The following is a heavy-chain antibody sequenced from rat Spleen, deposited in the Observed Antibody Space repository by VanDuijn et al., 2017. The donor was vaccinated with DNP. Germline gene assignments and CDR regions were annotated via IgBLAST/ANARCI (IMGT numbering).Heavy chain of an antibody. D-gene: IGHD5-1*01. CDR2: VPSSGGST. Sequence: EVQLVESGGGLVQPGRSLKLSCAASGFTFSNYDMAWVRQAPTKGLEWVASVPSSGGSTYYPDSVKGRFIISRDNARNTLYLQMNSLRSEDTATYFCARGSGTYYWYFDFWGPGTMVTVSS. V-gene: IGHV5S13*01. CDR3: ARGSGTYYWYFDF. J-gene: IGHJ1*01. CDR1: GFTFSNYD.